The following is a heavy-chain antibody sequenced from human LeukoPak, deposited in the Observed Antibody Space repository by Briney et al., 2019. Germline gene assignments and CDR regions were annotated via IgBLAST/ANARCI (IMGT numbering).Heavy chain of an antibody. Sequence: SETLSLTCTVSGGSISSYYWSWIRQPPGKGLEWIGYIYYSGSTNYNPSLKSRVTISVDTSKNQFSLKLSSVTAADTAVYYCARESTYYDILTGYYTGNYFDYWGQGTLVTVSS. J-gene: IGHJ4*02. D-gene: IGHD3-9*01. CDR1: GGSISSYY. CDR3: ARESTYYDILTGYYTGNYFDY. CDR2: IYYSGST. V-gene: IGHV4-59*01.